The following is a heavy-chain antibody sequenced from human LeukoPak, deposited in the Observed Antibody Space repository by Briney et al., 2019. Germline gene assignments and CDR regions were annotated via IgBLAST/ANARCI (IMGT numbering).Heavy chain of an antibody. V-gene: IGHV4-59*01. D-gene: IGHD1-14*01. Sequence: SETLSLTCTVSGGSISGYYCSWIRQPPGKGLEWIGYVYYSGTTNYNPSLMSRVTISIDTSKNQFSLKLNSVTAADSAVYYCARGNNRRSFDYWGQGTLVTVSS. CDR2: VYYSGTT. CDR3: ARGNNRRSFDY. J-gene: IGHJ4*02. CDR1: GGSISGYY.